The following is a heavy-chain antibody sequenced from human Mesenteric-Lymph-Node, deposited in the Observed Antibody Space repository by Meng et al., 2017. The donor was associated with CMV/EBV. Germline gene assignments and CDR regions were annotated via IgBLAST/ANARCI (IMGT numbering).Heavy chain of an antibody. D-gene: IGHD3-10*01. CDR2: INHSGST. J-gene: IGHJ4*02. Sequence: GSLRLSCAVYGGSFSGYYWSWIRQPPGKGLEWIGEINHSGSTNYNPSLKSRVTISVDTSKNQFSLKLSSVTAADTAVYYCARGVGARCYFDYWGQGTLVTVSS. V-gene: IGHV4-34*01. CDR3: ARGVGARCYFDY. CDR1: GGSFSGYY.